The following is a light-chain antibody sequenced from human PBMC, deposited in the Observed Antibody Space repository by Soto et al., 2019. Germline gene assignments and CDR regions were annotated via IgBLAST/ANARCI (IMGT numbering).Light chain of an antibody. CDR2: KAS. CDR1: QSISVW. V-gene: IGKV1-5*03. J-gene: IGKJ1*01. Sequence: DIQMTQSPSTLSASVGDRVTITCRASQSISVWLAWYQQKAGKAPNLLIYKASRLESGVPSRFSGSGSETEFTLTISGLQPGDSATYYCQQYNSYSPTFGHGTKVEGK. CDR3: QQYNSYSPT.